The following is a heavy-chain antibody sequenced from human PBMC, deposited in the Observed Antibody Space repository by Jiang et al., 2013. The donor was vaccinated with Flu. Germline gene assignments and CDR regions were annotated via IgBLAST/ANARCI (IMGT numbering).Heavy chain of an antibody. J-gene: IGHJ6*03. CDR1: GYSFTNYW. V-gene: IGHV5-51*01. CDR3: ARHKIEMATFEGRGYYMDV. Sequence: GAEVKKPGESLKISCKASGYSFTNYWIAWVRQMPGKGLEWMGIIYPGDSDTRYSPSFQGQVTISADKSISTAYLQWSSLKASDTAMYYCARHKIEMATFEGRGYYMDVWGKGTTVTVSS. D-gene: IGHD5-24*01. CDR2: IYPGDSDT.